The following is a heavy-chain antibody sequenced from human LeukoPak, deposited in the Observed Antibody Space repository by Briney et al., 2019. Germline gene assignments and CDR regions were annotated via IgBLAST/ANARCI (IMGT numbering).Heavy chain of an antibody. CDR3: AGNPEMARNAAYFDY. V-gene: IGHV4-39*02. CDR2: IYYSGDT. J-gene: IGHJ4*02. D-gene: IGHD5-24*01. Sequence: PSETLSLTCSVSGGSMSGSSYYWVWIRQPPGKGLEWIASIYYSGDTYYNQSLKSRVTISVDTSKNHFSLKLSSVTAADTAVYFCAGNPEMARNAAYFDYWGQGTLVTVSS. CDR1: GGSMSGSSYY.